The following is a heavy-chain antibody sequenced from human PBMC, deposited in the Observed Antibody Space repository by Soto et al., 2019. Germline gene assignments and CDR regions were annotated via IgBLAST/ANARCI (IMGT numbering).Heavy chain of an antibody. V-gene: IGHV1-69*08. CDR1: GGTFSSYT. J-gene: IGHJ4*02. CDR2: IIPILGIA. Sequence: QVQLVQSGAEVKKPGSSVKVSCKASGGTFSSYTISWVRQAPGQGLEWMGRIIPILGIANYAQKFQGRVTLTAEKSTSNAYMELSSLRSEDTAVYYCARDRGDGYHNYWGQGTLVTVSS. D-gene: IGHD3-10*01. CDR3: ARDRGDGYHNY.